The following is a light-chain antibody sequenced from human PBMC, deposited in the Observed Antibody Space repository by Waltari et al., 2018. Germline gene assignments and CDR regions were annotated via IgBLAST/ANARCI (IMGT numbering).Light chain of an antibody. CDR1: QSVLYSYNSKNS. Sequence: DIVMTQSPDYLAVHLGERATINCKYSQSVLYSYNSKNSLAWYQEKPGQPPKLLIYWASTRESGFPDRFSGSGSGTDFTLTISSLQAEDVAVYYCQQYYSTPPYTFGQGTKLEIK. J-gene: IGKJ2*01. V-gene: IGKV4-1*01. CDR3: QQYYSTPPYT. CDR2: WAS.